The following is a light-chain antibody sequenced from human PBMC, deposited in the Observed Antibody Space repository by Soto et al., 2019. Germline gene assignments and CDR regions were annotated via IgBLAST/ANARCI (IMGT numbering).Light chain of an antibody. CDR1: QDINRW. Sequence: DIQMTQSPSTLSASVGDRVTITCRASQDINRWLAWYQQKPGKAPKILIYNADTLESGVPSRFNGSGYGTELILTISSLQPDDFATYYCQQFSLYWAFGQGTKVDIK. CDR3: QQFSLYWA. CDR2: NAD. V-gene: IGKV1-5*01. J-gene: IGKJ1*01.